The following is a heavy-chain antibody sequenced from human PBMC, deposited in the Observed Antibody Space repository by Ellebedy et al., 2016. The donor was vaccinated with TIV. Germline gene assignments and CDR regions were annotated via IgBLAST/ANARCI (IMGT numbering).Heavy chain of an antibody. CDR2: INPSGRST. Sequence: AASVKVSCKASGYTFPSYYMHWVRQAPGHGLEWMGIINPSGRSTNYAQKFQGRRTMTRDTSTSTVYMELSSLGSEDTAVYYCARRGSSSAGYYYVMAVWGQGTTVTVSS. CDR3: ARRGSSSAGYYYVMAV. J-gene: IGHJ6*02. D-gene: IGHD6-6*01. CDR1: GYTFPSYY. V-gene: IGHV1-46*01.